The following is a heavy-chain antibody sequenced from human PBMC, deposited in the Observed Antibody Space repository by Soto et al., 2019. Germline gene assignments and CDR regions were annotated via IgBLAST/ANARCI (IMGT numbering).Heavy chain of an antibody. V-gene: IGHV4-34*01. CDR1: GGSFSGYY. Sequence: SETLSLTCAVYGGSFSGYYWTWIRQSPEKGLEWIGEVNHSGTTYYNPSLKTRVTISVDTSKNQFSLKLSSVTAADTAVYYCARAGYYDSSGYYSDYWGQGTLVTVS. CDR3: ARAGYYDSSGYYSDY. D-gene: IGHD3-22*01. J-gene: IGHJ4*02. CDR2: VNHSGTT.